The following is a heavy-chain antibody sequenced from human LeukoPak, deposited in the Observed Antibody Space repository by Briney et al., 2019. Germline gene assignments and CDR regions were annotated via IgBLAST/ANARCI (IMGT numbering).Heavy chain of an antibody. D-gene: IGHD6-13*01. CDR1: GYTFTSYG. J-gene: IGHJ5*02. V-gene: IGHV1-18*01. CDR3: ARARIAAAGNWFDP. CDR2: ISAYNGNT. Sequence: ASXKVSCKASGYTFTSYGISWVRQAPGQGLEWMGWISAYNGNTNYAQKLQGRVTMTTDTSTSTAYMELRSLRSDDTAVYYCARARIAAAGNWFDPWGQGTLVTVSS.